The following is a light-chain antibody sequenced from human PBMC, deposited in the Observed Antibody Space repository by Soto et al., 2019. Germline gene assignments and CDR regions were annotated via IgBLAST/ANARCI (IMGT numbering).Light chain of an antibody. J-gene: IGKJ4*01. Sequence: DIRMTQSPSSLSASVGDRVTITCQASQDISNYLNWYQQKPGKAPKLLIYDASNLETGVPSRFSGSGSGTDFTFTISSLQTEDIATYYCQKYANLLLTFGGGTKVEIK. CDR2: DAS. CDR1: QDISNY. V-gene: IGKV1-33*01. CDR3: QKYANLLLT.